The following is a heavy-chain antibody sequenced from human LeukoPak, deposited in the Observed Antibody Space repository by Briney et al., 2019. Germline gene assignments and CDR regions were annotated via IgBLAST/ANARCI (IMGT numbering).Heavy chain of an antibody. V-gene: IGHV3-53*01. J-gene: IGHJ2*01. Sequence: GGSLRLSCAASGFTVSSNYMSWVRQAPGKGLEWVSVIYSGGSTYYADSVKGRFTISRDNSKNTLYLQMNSLRAEDTAVYYCARDHCSSTSCPSRYWYFDLWGRGTLVIVSS. D-gene: IGHD2-2*01. CDR1: GFTVSSNY. CDR3: ARDHCSSTSCPSRYWYFDL. CDR2: IYSGGST.